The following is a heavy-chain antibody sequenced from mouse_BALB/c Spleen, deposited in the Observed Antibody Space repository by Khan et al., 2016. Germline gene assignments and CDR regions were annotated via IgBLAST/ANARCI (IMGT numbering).Heavy chain of an antibody. CDR2: IWRGGST. V-gene: IGHV2-5*01. J-gene: IGHJ4*01. D-gene: IGHD2-14*01. CDR3: ANYYRYDWAMDY. Sequence: VQLQESGPGLVQPSQSLSITCTVSGFSLTSYGVHWVRQSPGKGLEWLGVIWRGGSTDYNAAFMSRLSITKDNSKSQVFFKMNSLQADDTAIYYCANYYRYDWAMDYWGQGTSVTVSS. CDR1: GFSLTSYG.